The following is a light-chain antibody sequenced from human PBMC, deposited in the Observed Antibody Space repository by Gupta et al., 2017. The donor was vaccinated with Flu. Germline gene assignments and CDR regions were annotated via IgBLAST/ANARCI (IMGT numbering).Light chain of an antibody. CDR3: QSDDSSNHWV. V-gene: IGLV6-57*03. CDR1: SGSIANNF. Sequence: FMLTQPHSVSESPGKTVTISCTRTSGSIANNFVQWYQQRPGSGPTTLIYEDTKSPSGVPDRVSVSIDSSSNAASLTISAREKEDAADYYCQSDDSSNHWVFGGGTNLTVL. J-gene: IGLJ3*02. CDR2: EDT.